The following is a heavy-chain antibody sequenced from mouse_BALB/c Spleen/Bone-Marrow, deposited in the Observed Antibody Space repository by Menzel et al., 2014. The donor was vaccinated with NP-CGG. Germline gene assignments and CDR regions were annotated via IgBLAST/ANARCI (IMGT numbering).Heavy chain of an antibody. V-gene: IGHV1-54*01. CDR1: GYAFTNYW. J-gene: IGHJ3*01. CDR2: INPGSGGI. Sequence: VQLQQSGVELVRPGTLVKVSCKASGYAFTNYWIEWVKQRPGQGLEWIGVINPGSGGINYNEKFKGKATLTADKSSNTAYMQLSSLTSDDSAVYFCARELGRGFAYWGQGTLVTVSA. CDR3: ARELGRGFAY. D-gene: IGHD4-1*01.